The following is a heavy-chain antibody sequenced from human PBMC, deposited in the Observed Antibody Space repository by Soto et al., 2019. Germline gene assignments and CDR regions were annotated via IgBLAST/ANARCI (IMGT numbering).Heavy chain of an antibody. J-gene: IGHJ6*02. Sequence: QLQLQESGPGLVKPSETLSLTCTVSGGSISSGPYSWGWIRQPPGEGLEWIGTFHYSESTYYNPSIESRITISVDPSKNQFSLKVNSVTVADTAVYYCARLGGYCSSTSCYGYYGMDVWGQGTTVTVSS. V-gene: IGHV4-39*01. CDR3: ARLGGYCSSTSCYGYYGMDV. CDR1: GGSISSGPYS. CDR2: FHYSEST. D-gene: IGHD2-2*01.